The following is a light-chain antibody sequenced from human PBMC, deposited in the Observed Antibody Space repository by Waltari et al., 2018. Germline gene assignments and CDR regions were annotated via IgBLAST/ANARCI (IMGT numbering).Light chain of an antibody. CDR1: GGRIATTH. CDR2: EDY. V-gene: IGLV6-57*02. Sequence: KFMLTQPHSVSESPGKTVTISCTGSGGRIATTHVQWYQQRPGSAPILLIFEDYQRPSGIPGRFSGSIDTSSNSASLTISGLKTEDEADYFCQSYDRTDWVFGGGTKLTVL. CDR3: QSYDRTDWV. J-gene: IGLJ3*02.